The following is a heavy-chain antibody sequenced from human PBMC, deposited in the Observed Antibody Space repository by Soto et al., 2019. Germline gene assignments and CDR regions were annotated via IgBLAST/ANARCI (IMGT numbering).Heavy chain of an antibody. D-gene: IGHD6-25*01. CDR3: ARGITTIPAVQGDAPDNCYFDS. CDR2: INHSGSS. CDR1: GGSFSGYY. V-gene: IGHV4-34*01. Sequence: PSETLSLTCAVYGGSFSGYYWSWIRQPPGKGLEWIGDINHSGSSNQNPSLKSRVTISVDTSNNQFPLKLKSVTAADTAVYYCARGITTIPAVQGDAPDNCYFDSWGLGTLVTVSS. J-gene: IGHJ4*02.